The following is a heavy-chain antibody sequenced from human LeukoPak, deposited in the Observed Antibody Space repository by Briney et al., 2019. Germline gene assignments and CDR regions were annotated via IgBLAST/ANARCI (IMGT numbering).Heavy chain of an antibody. CDR3: ARHCSSTSCYDY. Sequence: GESLKISGKGSGYSFTSYWIGWVRQMRGKGLELMGSIYPGDSDTRYRPSFQGQVTISADKSISTAYLPWSSLTASDTAMYYCARHCSSTSCYDYWGQGTLVTVSS. J-gene: IGHJ4*02. CDR2: IYPGDSDT. D-gene: IGHD2-2*01. CDR1: GYSFTSYW. V-gene: IGHV5-51*01.